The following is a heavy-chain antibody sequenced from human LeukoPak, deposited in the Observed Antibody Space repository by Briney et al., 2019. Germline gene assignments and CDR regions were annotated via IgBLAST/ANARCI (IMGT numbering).Heavy chain of an antibody. Sequence: PSETLSLTCAVYGGSFSGYYWSWIRQPPGKGLEWIGEINHRGSTNYNPSLKSRVTISVDTSKNQFSLKLSSVTAADTAVYYCARTGPSRQWLGKYYFDYWGQGTLVTVSS. J-gene: IGHJ4*02. D-gene: IGHD6-19*01. CDR3: ARTGPSRQWLGKYYFDY. CDR2: INHRGST. V-gene: IGHV4-34*01. CDR1: GGSFSGYY.